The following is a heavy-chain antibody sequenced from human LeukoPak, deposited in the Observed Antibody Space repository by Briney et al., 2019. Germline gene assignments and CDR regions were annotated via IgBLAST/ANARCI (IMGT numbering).Heavy chain of an antibody. D-gene: IGHD3-22*01. CDR1: GYTFTSYA. CDR2: INAGNGNT. V-gene: IGHV1-3*01. Sequence: ASVKVSCKASGYTFTSYAMHWVRQAPGQGLEWMGWINAGNGNTKYSQKFQGRVTITRDTSASTAYMELSSLRSEDTAVYYCARVSASDSSGYANDYWGQGTLVTVSS. J-gene: IGHJ4*02. CDR3: ARVSASDSSGYANDY.